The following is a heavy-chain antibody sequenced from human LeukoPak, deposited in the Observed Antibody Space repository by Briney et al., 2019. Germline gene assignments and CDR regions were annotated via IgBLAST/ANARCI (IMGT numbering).Heavy chain of an antibody. D-gene: IGHD2-21*02. CDR3: ANLDCGGDCYPSRPGNWFDP. Sequence: PGGSLRLSCTVSGFTVSSYGMHWVRQAPGKGLEWVAFIRYDGSNKYYADSVKGRFTISRDNSKNTLYLQMNSLRAEDTAVYYCANLDCGGDCYPSRPGNWFDPWGQGTLVAVSS. CDR2: IRYDGSNK. V-gene: IGHV3-30*02. J-gene: IGHJ5*02. CDR1: GFTVSSYG.